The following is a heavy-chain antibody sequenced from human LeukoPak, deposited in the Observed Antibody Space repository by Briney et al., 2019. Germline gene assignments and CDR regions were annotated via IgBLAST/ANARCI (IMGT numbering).Heavy chain of an antibody. Sequence: TLSLTCAVSGGSISSGGYSWSWIRQPPGKGLEWIGYIYHSGSTYYNPSLKSRVTISVDRSKNQFSLKLSSVTAADTAVYYCARAGVLERSLDYWGQGTLVTVSS. V-gene: IGHV4-30-2*01. J-gene: IGHJ4*02. CDR3: ARAGVLERSLDY. CDR2: IYHSGST. D-gene: IGHD4/OR15-4a*01. CDR1: GGSISSGGYS.